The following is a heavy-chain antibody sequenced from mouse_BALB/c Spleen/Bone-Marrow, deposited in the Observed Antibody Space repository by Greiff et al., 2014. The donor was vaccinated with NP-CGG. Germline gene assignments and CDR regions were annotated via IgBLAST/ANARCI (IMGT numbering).Heavy chain of an antibody. CDR1: GYSFTTYW. Sequence: QVQLQQSGAELVRPGASVRLSCKASGYSFTTYWIHWVKQRPGQGLEWIGEFNPSNGRTNYNEKFKSKATLTVDKSSSTAYMQLSSLTSEDSAVYYCARYDGPAWFAYWGQGTLVTVSA. J-gene: IGHJ3*01. D-gene: IGHD2-3*01. V-gene: IGHV1S81*02. CDR2: FNPSNGRT. CDR3: ARYDGPAWFAY.